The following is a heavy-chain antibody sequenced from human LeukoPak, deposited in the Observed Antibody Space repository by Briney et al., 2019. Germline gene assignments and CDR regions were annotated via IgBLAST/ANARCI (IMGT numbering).Heavy chain of an antibody. CDR2: ISNTGSN. V-gene: IGHV4-59*01. CDR1: VGSINSYY. J-gene: IGHJ3*02. D-gene: IGHD3-16*02. CDR3: ARPSVGEGDLSFHDAFNI. Sequence: SETLSLTCTVSVGSINSYYWSWIREPPGKGLEWIGYISNTGSNNCNPSLKSRLTISLDTSKNQFSLRLSSVTAADTAVYYCARPSVGEGDLSFHDAFNIWGQGTMVTVSS.